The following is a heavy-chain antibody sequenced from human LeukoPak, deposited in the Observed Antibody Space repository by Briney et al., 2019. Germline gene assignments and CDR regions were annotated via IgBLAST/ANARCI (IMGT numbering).Heavy chain of an antibody. D-gene: IGHD3-16*01. V-gene: IGHV1-2*02. CDR1: GYTFTGYY. CDR2: INPNSGGT. Sequence: GASVKVSCKASGYTFTGYYMHWVRQAPGQGLEWMGWINPNSGGTNYAQKFQGRVTMTRDTSISTAYMELSRLRSDDTAVYYCASGFMGYDYDDAFDIWGQGTMVTVSS. CDR3: ASGFMGYDYDDAFDI. J-gene: IGHJ3*02.